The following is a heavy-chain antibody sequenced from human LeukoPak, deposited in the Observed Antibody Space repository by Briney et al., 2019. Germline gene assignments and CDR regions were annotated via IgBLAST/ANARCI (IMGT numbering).Heavy chain of an antibody. Sequence: GGSLRLSCAASGFTFSSYAMSWVRQAPGKGLEWVSAISGSGGSTYYADSVKGRFTISRDNAKNSLYLQMNSLRAEDTAVYYCARRSPLGYGGTYGMDVWGQGTTVTVSS. CDR1: GFTFSSYA. V-gene: IGHV3-23*01. CDR2: ISGSGGST. CDR3: ARRSPLGYGGTYGMDV. J-gene: IGHJ6*02. D-gene: IGHD4-23*01.